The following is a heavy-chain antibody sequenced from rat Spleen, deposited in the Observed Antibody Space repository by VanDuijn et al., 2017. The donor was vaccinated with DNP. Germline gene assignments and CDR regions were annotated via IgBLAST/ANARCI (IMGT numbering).Heavy chain of an antibody. CDR2: ISNTGDNT. Sequence: EVHLVESGGGLVQPGRSMKLSCAASGFTFSNYYMAWVRQAPTKGLECVASISNTGDNTYYSDSVKGRFSLSRDNAKSTLYLQVNSLRSEDTATYYCGLPGVDWGQGTLVTVSS. V-gene: IGHV5-25*01. CDR3: GLPGVD. CDR1: GFTFSNYY. D-gene: IGHD1-4*01. J-gene: IGHJ3*01.